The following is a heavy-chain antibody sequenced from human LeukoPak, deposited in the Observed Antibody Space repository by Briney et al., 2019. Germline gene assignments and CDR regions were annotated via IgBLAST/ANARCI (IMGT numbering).Heavy chain of an antibody. Sequence: GGSLRLSCAASGFTFSSYWMSWVRQAPGKGLEWVANIKQDGSEKYYVDSVKGRFTISRDNAKNSLYLQMNSLRAEVTAVYYCAREIGLMVYADTNWFDPWGQGTLVTVSS. D-gene: IGHD2-8*01. CDR3: AREIGLMVYADTNWFDP. V-gene: IGHV3-7*01. CDR1: GFTFSSYW. J-gene: IGHJ5*02. CDR2: IKQDGSEK.